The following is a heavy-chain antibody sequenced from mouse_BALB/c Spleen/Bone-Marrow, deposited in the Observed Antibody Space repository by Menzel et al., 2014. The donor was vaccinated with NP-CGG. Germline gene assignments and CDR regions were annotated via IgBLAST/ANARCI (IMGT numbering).Heavy chain of an antibody. CDR2: IDPANGNT. J-gene: IGHJ2*01. Sequence: EVQLQQSGAELVKPGASVKLSCTASGFNIKDTYMHWVKQRPEQGLEWIGRIDPANGNTKYDPKFQGKATITADTSSNTDYLQLSSLTSEDTAVYYCARGYYDYDLDYWGQGTTLTVSS. CDR1: GFNIKDTY. CDR3: ARGYYDYDLDY. V-gene: IGHV14-3*02. D-gene: IGHD2-4*01.